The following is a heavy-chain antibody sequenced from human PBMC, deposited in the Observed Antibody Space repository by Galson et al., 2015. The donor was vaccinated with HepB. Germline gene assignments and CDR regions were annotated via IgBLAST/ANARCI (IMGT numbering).Heavy chain of an antibody. CDR1: GFNFNAYA. CDR3: VKEVTTGKTYYFDY. CDR2: LSWNSGRI. V-gene: IGHV3-9*01. J-gene: IGHJ4*02. D-gene: IGHD1-1*01. Sequence: SLRLSCAASGFNFNAYAMHWVRHTPGKGLEWVAGLSWNSGRIGYVDSVKGRFTISRDNAENSLYLQMNSQRAEDTALYYCVKEVTTGKTYYFDYWGQGTLVTVSS.